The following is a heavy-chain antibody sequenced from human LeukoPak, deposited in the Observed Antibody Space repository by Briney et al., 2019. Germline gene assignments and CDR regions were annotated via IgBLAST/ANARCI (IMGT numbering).Heavy chain of an antibody. J-gene: IGHJ4*02. Sequence: PGGSLRLSCAASGFTVSSNYMSWVRRAPGKGLEWVSVIYSGGSTYYADSVKGRFTISRDNSKNTLYLQMNSLRAEDTAVYYCARGDDYGDYVGYFDYWGQGTLVTVSS. CDR3: ARGDDYGDYVGYFDY. CDR1: GFTVSSNY. V-gene: IGHV3-53*01. CDR2: IYSGGST. D-gene: IGHD4-17*01.